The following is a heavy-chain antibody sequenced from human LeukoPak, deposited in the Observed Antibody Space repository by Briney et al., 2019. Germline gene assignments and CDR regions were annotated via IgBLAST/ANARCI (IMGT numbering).Heavy chain of an antibody. Sequence: SETLSLTCTVSGGSISNYYWNWIRQPPGKGLEWIGYIYYSGSTNYNPSLKSRVTISVDTSKNQFSLKLSSVTAADTAVYYCARDYDPSSNWFDPWGQGTLVTVSS. CDR1: GGSISNYY. V-gene: IGHV4-59*01. CDR2: IYYSGST. D-gene: IGHD3-3*01. CDR3: ARDYDPSSNWFDP. J-gene: IGHJ5*02.